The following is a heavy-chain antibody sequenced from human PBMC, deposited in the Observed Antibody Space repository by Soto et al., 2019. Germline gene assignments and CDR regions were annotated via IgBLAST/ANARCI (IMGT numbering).Heavy chain of an antibody. CDR3: ARLRTDGGDAFDL. Sequence: QVQLVQSGADVKKPGSSVKVSCKTSGGPFGSSAISWVRQAAAQVLEWMGEIIPVFDKANYAQNFQGRLTITADEPTGTVFMLLSSLRSDDAVVYFCARLRTDGGDAFDLWGLGTFVTVSS. J-gene: IGHJ3*01. V-gene: IGHV1-69*01. CDR2: IIPVFDKA. D-gene: IGHD3-16*01. CDR1: GGPFGSSA.